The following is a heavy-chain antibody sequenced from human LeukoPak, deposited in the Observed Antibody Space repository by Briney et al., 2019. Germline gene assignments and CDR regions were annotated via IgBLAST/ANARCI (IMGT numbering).Heavy chain of an antibody. D-gene: IGHD2-15*01. CDR2: ISSSGSTI. Sequence: GGSLRLSCAASGFTFSDYYMSWIRQAPGKGLEWVSYISSSGSTIYYADSVKGRFTISRDNAKNSLYLQMNSLRAEDTAVYYCARDWVVAVNYYYMDVWGKGTTVTISS. V-gene: IGHV3-11*04. J-gene: IGHJ6*03. CDR3: ARDWVVAVNYYYMDV. CDR1: GFTFSDYY.